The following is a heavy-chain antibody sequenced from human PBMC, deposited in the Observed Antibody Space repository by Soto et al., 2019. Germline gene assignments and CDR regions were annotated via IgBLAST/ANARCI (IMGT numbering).Heavy chain of an antibody. Sequence: EVQLVESGGGLVKPGGSLRLSCAASGFSFSTSTMNWVRQAPGKGLEFVSSIGRTGIDRYYIDSVKGRFTISRDNAQNSLYLQMNSRRAGDTALYYCVCDDNRRYWGQGTLVTVSS. CDR2: IGRTGIDR. CDR1: GFSFSTST. V-gene: IGHV3-21*01. J-gene: IGHJ4*02. D-gene: IGHD1-1*01. CDR3: VCDDNRRY.